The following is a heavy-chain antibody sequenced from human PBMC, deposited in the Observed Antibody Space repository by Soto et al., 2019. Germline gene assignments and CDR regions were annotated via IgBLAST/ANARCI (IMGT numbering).Heavy chain of an antibody. V-gene: IGHV3-48*03. Sequence: SLRLSCAASVFTFSSYEMNWVRQAPGKGLEWVSYISSRGSTIYYADSVKGRFTISRDNAKNSLYLQMNSLRAEDTAVYYCARDLNYDYVWGSFYYYYGMDVWGQGTTVTVSS. D-gene: IGHD3-16*01. CDR2: ISSRGSTI. CDR1: VFTFSSYE. CDR3: ARDLNYDYVWGSFYYYYGMDV. J-gene: IGHJ6*02.